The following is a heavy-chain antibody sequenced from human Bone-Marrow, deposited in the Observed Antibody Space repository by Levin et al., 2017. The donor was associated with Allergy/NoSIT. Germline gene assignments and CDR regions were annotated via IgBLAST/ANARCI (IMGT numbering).Heavy chain of an antibody. CDR2: IGGDNYTK. CDR3: AREGSWSSTWLGNYYFDY. D-gene: IGHD6-13*01. Sequence: PGESLKISCTISGFIFADYAMNWVRQAPGKGLEWVSYIGGDNYTKYYADSVKGRFTISRDNVKKSLYLQMNSLRGEDTALYYCAREGSWSSTWLGNYYFDYWGQGTLVTVSS. CDR1: GFIFADYA. J-gene: IGHJ4*02. V-gene: IGHV3-48*01.